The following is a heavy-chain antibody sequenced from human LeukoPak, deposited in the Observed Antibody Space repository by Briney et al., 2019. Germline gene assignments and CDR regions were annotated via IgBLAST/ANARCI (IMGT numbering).Heavy chain of an antibody. J-gene: IGHJ4*02. V-gene: IGHV4-39*07. CDR1: GGSITSSSHY. D-gene: IGHD4-23*01. Sequence: SETLSLTCSVSGGSITSSSHYRGWIRQPPEKGLEWIGSIYYTGGTYYSPSLKSRVTISVDTSKNQFSLKLSSVTAADTAVYYCARDNNYGGSSNFDYWGQGTLVTVSS. CDR3: ARDNNYGGSSNFDY. CDR2: IYYTGGT.